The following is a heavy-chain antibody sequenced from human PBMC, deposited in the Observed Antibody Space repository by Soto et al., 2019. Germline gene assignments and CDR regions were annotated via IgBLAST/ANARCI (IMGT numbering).Heavy chain of an antibody. CDR2: IIPILGIA. D-gene: IGHD4-17*01. CDR3: ASNGGLFDI. CDR1: GGTFSSYT. Sequence: QVQLVQSGAEVKKPGSSVKVSCKASGGTFSSYTISWVRQAPGQGLEWMGRIIPILGIANYAQKFQGRVTITADKSTRTAYRELSSLRSEDTAVYYCASNGGLFDIWGQGTMVTVSS. V-gene: IGHV1-69*02. J-gene: IGHJ3*02.